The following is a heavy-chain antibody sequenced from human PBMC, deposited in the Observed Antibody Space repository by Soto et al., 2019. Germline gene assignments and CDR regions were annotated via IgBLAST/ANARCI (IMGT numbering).Heavy chain of an antibody. D-gene: IGHD3-10*01. CDR3: ARAQGYYYGSGSYYYFDY. J-gene: IGHJ4*02. Sequence: PSETLSLTCAVYGWSFSGYYWSWIRQPPGKGLEWIGEINHSGSTNYNPSLKSRVTISVDTSKNQFSLKLSSVTAADTAVYYCARAQGYYYGSGSYYYFDYWGQGTLVTVSS. V-gene: IGHV4-34*01. CDR2: INHSGST. CDR1: GWSFSGYY.